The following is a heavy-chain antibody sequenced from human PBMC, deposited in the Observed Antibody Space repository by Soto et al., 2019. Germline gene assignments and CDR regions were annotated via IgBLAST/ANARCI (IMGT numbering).Heavy chain of an antibody. V-gene: IGHV3-23*01. Sequence: LRLSCAASGFTFVSYAMNWVRQAQGKGLGWVSAISVNPGNTYYADSVKGRFTISRDNSKNTLYLQMSSLRAEDTALYYCAKMSGTYYSDYWAQGTLVTVSS. J-gene: IGHJ4*02. D-gene: IGHD1-26*01. CDR3: AKMSGTYYSDY. CDR2: ISVNPGNT. CDR1: GFTFVSYA.